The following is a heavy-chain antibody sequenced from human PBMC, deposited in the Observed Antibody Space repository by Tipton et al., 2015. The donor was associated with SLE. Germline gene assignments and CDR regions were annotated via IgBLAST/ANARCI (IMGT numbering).Heavy chain of an antibody. CDR2: IYTSGST. CDR3: ARVGDY. V-gene: IGHV4-61*09. D-gene: IGHD3-3*01. Sequence: TLSLTCTVSGGSISSGSYYWSWIRQPAGKGLEWIGYIYTSGSTNYNPSLKSRVTISVDTSKNQFSLKLSSVTAADTAVYYCARVGDYWGQGTLVTVSS. CDR1: GGSISSGSYY. J-gene: IGHJ4*02.